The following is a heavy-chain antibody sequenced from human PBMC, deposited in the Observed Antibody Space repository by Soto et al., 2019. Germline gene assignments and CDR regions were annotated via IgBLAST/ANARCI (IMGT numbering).Heavy chain of an antibody. CDR1: GYTFTGYY. D-gene: IGHD2-2*01. J-gene: IGHJ4*02. Sequence: GASVKVSCKASGYTFTGYYMHWVRQAPGQGLEWMGWINPNSGGTNYAQKFQGRVTMTRDTSISTAYMELSRLRSDDTAVYYCARVSHCSSTSCYPGGFDYWGQGTLVTLSS. V-gene: IGHV1-2*02. CDR2: INPNSGGT. CDR3: ARVSHCSSTSCYPGGFDY.